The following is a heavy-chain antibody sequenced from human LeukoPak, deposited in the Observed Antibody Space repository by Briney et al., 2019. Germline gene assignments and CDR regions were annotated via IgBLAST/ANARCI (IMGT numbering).Heavy chain of an antibody. D-gene: IGHD4-17*01. V-gene: IGHV1-69*05. J-gene: IGHJ4*02. CDR1: GVTFSNFA. CDR3: ARVGYGDTEGGYFDY. CDR2: IIPIFGTA. Sequence: SVKVSCKASGVTFSNFAISWVRQAPGQGLEWMGGIIPIFGTANYAQKLQGRVAMTTDTSTSTAYMELRSLRSDDTAVYYCARVGYGDTEGGYFDYWGQGTLVTVSS.